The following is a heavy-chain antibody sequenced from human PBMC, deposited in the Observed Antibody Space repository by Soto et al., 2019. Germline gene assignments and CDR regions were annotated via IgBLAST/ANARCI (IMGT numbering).Heavy chain of an antibody. CDR1: GFTFSSYS. V-gene: IGHV3-48*02. Sequence: VGSLRLSCAASGFTFSSYSMNWVRQAPGKGLEWVSYISSSSSTIYYADSVKGRFTISRDNAKNSLYLQMNSLRDEDTAVYYCARDTLGYCSGGSCYPLYYFDYWGQGTLVTVSS. D-gene: IGHD2-15*01. CDR2: ISSSSSTI. CDR3: ARDTLGYCSGGSCYPLYYFDY. J-gene: IGHJ4*02.